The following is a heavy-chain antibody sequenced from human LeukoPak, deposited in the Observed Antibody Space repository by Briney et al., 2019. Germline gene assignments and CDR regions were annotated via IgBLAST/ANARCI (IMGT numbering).Heavy chain of an antibody. V-gene: IGHV4-59*08. CDR3: ARGAREEFNPNVDTAMYSAFDY. D-gene: IGHD5-18*01. J-gene: IGHJ4*02. CDR2: IYYGGSA. CDR1: GGSISCYY. Sequence: SETLSLTCTVSGGSISCYYWSWIRQTPGKGLEWMGYIYYGGSANYNPSLKGRVTISVDTSKNQFSLKLSSVTAADTAVYYCARGAREEFNPNVDTAMYSAFDYWGQGTLVTVSS.